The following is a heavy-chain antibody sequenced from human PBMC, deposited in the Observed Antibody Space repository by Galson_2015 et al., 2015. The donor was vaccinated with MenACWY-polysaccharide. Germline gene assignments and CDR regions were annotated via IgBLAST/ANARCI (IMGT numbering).Heavy chain of an antibody. CDR1: GASVSSTSYY. CDR2: THQSGST. J-gene: IGHJ1*01. D-gene: IGHD4-11*01. CDR3: AGRTHRYRNYIEK. V-gene: IGHV4-39*01. Sequence: SETLSLTCSVSGASVSSTSYYWGWIRQSPGKGLEWIGSTHQSGSTYYNPSLQSRVTVSVDTSQNQVSQMLSSVTAADSAVYYCAGRTHRYRNYIEKWGQGTQVTVSS.